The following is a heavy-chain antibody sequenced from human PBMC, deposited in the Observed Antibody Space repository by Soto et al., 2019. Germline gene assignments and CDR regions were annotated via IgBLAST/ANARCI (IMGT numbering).Heavy chain of an antibody. D-gene: IGHD3-22*01. CDR1: GYIFTSYA. V-gene: IGHV1-3*01. Sequence: GASVKVSCKASGYIFTSYAIHWVRQAPGQRLEWMGWINAGSDNTKYSQKFQGRVTITRDTSASTAYMELSSLRSEDTAVYYCARTYYYDSSGYYGWGQGTLVTVSS. CDR2: INAGSDNT. J-gene: IGHJ4*02. CDR3: ARTYYYDSSGYYG.